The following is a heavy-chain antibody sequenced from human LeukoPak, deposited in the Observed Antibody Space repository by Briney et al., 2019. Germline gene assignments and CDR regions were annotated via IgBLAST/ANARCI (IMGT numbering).Heavy chain of an antibody. Sequence: GGSLRLSCAASGFTFSSYAMSWVRQAPGKGLEWVSAISGSGGSTYYADSVKGRFTISRDNSKNTLYLQMNSLRAEDTAVYYCAKSPTRHYNSYYYGSGSYDGGWFDPWGQGTLVTDSS. D-gene: IGHD3-10*01. V-gene: IGHV3-23*01. CDR3: AKSPTRHYNSYYYGSGSYDGGWFDP. J-gene: IGHJ5*02. CDR2: ISGSGGST. CDR1: GFTFSSYA.